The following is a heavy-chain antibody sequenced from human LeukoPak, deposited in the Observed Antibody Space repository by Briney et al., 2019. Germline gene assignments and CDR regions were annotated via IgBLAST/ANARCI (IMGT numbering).Heavy chain of an antibody. CDR2: ISDGGAST. D-gene: IGHD4-11*01. V-gene: IGHV3-23*01. CDR1: GFTFSNYA. J-gene: IGHJ3*01. Sequence: GGSLRLSCAASGFTFSNYAMSWVRQTPGKGLEWVSGISDGGASTYNADSVDGRFTISRDNSKTTLSLDMEGLRADDTAVYYCAKYISDSVDDALDLWGQGTMVIVS. CDR3: AKYISDSVDDALDL.